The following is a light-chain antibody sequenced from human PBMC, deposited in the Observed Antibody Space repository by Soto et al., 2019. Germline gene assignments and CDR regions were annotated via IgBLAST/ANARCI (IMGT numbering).Light chain of an antibody. CDR1: SSNIGSNY. Sequence: QSVLTQPPSASGTPGQRVTITCSGSSSNIGSNYVYWYQQLPGTAPKLLIYSDNQRPSGVPDRFSGSKSGTSASLAISGLQSEDEADYYCAAWDVSLVVFGGGTKVTVL. CDR2: SDN. V-gene: IGLV1-47*02. CDR3: AAWDVSLVV. J-gene: IGLJ2*01.